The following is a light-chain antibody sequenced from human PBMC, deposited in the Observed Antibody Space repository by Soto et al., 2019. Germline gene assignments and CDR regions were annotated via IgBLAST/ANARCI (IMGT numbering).Light chain of an antibody. Sequence: QSALTQPPSASGSPGQSVTISCTGTSSDVGGYKFASWYQQHPGKAPKLIIYEVSQRPSGVPDRFSASKSGDTASLTVSGLRAEDEADYYCSSYAGSNMGVFGSGTKLTVL. CDR2: EVS. V-gene: IGLV2-8*01. CDR3: SSYAGSNMGV. J-gene: IGLJ1*01. CDR1: SSDVGGYKF.